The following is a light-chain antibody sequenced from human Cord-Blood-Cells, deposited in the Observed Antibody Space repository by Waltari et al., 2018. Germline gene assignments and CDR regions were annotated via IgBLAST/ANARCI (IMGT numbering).Light chain of an antibody. CDR1: ALPQKY. V-gene: IGLV3-10*01. CDR2: EDS. CDR3: YSTDSSGNHRV. J-gene: IGLJ2*01. Sequence: SYELTQPPSVSVSPGQTASITCSGDALPQKYAYLYQQKSGQAPVLVIYEDSKRPSGIPERFSGSSSGTMATLTISGAQVEDEADYYCYSTDSSGNHRVFGGGTKLTVL.